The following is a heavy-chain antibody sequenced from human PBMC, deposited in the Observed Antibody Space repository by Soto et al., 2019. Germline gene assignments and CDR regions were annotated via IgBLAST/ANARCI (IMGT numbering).Heavy chain of an antibody. CDR2: ITSSNTYI. J-gene: IGHJ4*02. D-gene: IGHD2-15*01. V-gene: IGHV3-21*06. CDR1: GFPFRAYS. Sequence: GGSLRLSCVASGFPFRAYSMSWVRQSPGQGLEWVASITSSNTYIYYTRSVEGRFTISRDDAKNSLHLQMNTLRAEDTAVYYCVRDLLEGYGHARQPDYWGQGTMVTGSX. CDR3: VRDLLEGYGHARQPDY.